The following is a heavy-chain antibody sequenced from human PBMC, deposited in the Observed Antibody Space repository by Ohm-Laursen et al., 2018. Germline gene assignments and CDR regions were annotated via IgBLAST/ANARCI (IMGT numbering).Heavy chain of an antibody. D-gene: IGHD3-3*01. CDR3: ARWADFFDY. CDR1: GYTFTDYF. V-gene: IGHV1-2*02. CDR2: INPNSGGT. J-gene: IGHJ4*02. Sequence: ASVKVSCKASGYTFTDYFMHWVRQAPGQGLEWMGWINPNSGGTNYAQKFQGRVTITADKSTSTAYMELSSLRSEDTAVYYCARWADFFDYWGQGTLVTVSS.